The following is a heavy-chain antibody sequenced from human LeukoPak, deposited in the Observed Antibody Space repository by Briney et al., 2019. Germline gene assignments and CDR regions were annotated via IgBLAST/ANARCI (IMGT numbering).Heavy chain of an antibody. J-gene: IGHJ3*02. D-gene: IGHD3-9*01. CDR2: FYYSGST. Sequence: SETLSLTCSVSGGSISSNSYYWGWIRQPPGKGLEWIGSFYYSGSTYYNPSLKSRVTMSVDTSKNQFSLKLSSVTAADTAVYYCARANYDILTGYSDDAFDIWGQGTMVTVSS. CDR1: GGSISSNSYY. V-gene: IGHV4-39*07. CDR3: ARANYDILTGYSDDAFDI.